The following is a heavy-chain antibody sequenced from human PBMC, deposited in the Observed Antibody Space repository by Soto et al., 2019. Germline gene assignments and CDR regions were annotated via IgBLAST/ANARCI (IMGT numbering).Heavy chain of an antibody. CDR3: ARGLTVTTVARYYYSYYMDV. J-gene: IGHJ6*03. CDR2: MNPNSGNT. CDR1: GYTFTSYD. Sequence: QVQLVQSGAEVKKPGASVKVSCKASGYTFTSYDINWVRQATGQGLEWMGWMNPNSGNTGYAQKFQGRVTMTRNTSISTAYMELSSLRSEDTAVYYCARGLTVTTVARYYYSYYMDVWGKGTTVTVSS. V-gene: IGHV1-8*01. D-gene: IGHD4-17*01.